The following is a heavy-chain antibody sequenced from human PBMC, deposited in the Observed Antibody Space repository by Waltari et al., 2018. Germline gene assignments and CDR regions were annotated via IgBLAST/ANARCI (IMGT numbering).Heavy chain of an antibody. V-gene: IGHV1-69*04. CDR1: GGTFSSYA. Sequence: QVQLVQSGAEVKKPGSSVKVSCKASGGTFSSYAISWVRQAPGQGLEWMGRIIPIVGTANYAQKFQGRVTITADKSTSTAYMELSSLRSEDTAVYYCARDSPKPRGYYYYMDVWGKGTTVTVSS. CDR3: ARDSPKPRGYYYYMDV. J-gene: IGHJ6*03. CDR2: IIPIVGTA. D-gene: IGHD3-10*01.